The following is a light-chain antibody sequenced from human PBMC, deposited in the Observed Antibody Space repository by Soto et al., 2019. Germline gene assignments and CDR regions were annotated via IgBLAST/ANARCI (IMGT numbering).Light chain of an antibody. V-gene: IGLV2-14*01. Sequence: QSVLTQPASVSGSPGQSITISCAGTSSDIGIYNYVSWYQQHPGKAPKLMIYEVSNRPSGVSHRFSGSKSGNTASLTISGLQAEDEADYYCSSYTTSSTLAFGTGTKVTAL. J-gene: IGLJ1*01. CDR1: SSDIGIYNY. CDR2: EVS. CDR3: SSYTTSSTLA.